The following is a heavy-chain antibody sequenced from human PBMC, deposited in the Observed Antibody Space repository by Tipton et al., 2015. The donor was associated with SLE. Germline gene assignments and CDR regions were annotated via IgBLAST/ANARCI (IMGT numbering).Heavy chain of an antibody. CDR2: IYYSGNT. CDR1: GGSISSYY. J-gene: IGHJ4*02. CDR3: ARGEAAAAEPYYFDY. V-gene: IGHV4-59*01. D-gene: IGHD6-13*01. Sequence: TLSLTCTVSGGSISSYYWSWIRQPPGKGLEWIGYIYYSGNTNYNPSLKNRVTISVDTSKTQFSLKLSSVTAADTAVYYCARGEAAAAEPYYFDYWGQGTTVTVSS.